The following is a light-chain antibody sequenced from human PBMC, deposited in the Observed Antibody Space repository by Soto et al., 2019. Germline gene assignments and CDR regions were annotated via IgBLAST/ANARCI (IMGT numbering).Light chain of an antibody. CDR1: QSVSTY. J-gene: IGKJ5*01. CDR2: DAS. V-gene: IGKV3-11*01. Sequence: EFVLTQSPATLSFSPGEIATLSSRSTQSVSTYLAWYQQKPGPAPRLLIFDASTRATGLPAMFSSSGSGTDITLTISSLEHEDVAIYYCQQRSNSITFGQGTRLEIK. CDR3: QQRSNSIT.